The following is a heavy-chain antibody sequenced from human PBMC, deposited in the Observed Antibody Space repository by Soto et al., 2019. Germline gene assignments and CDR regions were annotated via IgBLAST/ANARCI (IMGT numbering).Heavy chain of an antibody. D-gene: IGHD5-18*01. CDR1: GGTFSSYA. V-gene: IGHV1-69*01. CDR3: ARGQVGRDTAMVTNWFDP. J-gene: IGHJ5*02. CDR2: IIPIFGTG. Sequence: QVQLVQSGAEVKKPGSSVKVSCKASGGTFSSYAISWVRQAPGQGLEWMGGIIPIFGTGNYAKKFQGRVTVTADESTSTAYMELSSMRSEDTAVYYCARGQVGRDTAMVTNWFDPWGQGTLVTVSS.